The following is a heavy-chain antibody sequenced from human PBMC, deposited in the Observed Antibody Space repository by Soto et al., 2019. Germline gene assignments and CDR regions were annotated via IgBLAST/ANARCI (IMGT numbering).Heavy chain of an antibody. D-gene: IGHD3-22*01. CDR1: GYTFTSYA. Sequence: ASVKVSCKASGYTFTSYAMHWVRQAPGQRLEWMGWINAGNGKTKYSQKFQGRVTITRDTSASTAYMELSSLRSEDTAVYYCAREKELSTRGYDSSGYYEYWGQGTLVTVSS. CDR3: AREKELSTRGYDSSGYYEY. J-gene: IGHJ4*02. V-gene: IGHV1-3*01. CDR2: INAGNGKT.